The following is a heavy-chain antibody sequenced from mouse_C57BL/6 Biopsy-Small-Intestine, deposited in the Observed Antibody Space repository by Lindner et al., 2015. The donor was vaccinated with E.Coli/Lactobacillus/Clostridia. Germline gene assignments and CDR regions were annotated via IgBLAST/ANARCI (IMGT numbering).Heavy chain of an antibody. Sequence: SVKVSCKVSGYTLTESPMHWVRQAPGKGLEWMGGFDPEDGETIYAQKFQGRVTMTEDTFTDTAYMELSSLRSEDTAVYYCATDIRGGGYLRFFEYWGQGTLVTVSS. CDR1: GYTLTESP. J-gene: IGHJ4*01. CDR3: ATDIRGGGYLRFFEY. V-gene: IGHV1-18*01. CDR2: FDPEDGET. D-gene: IGHD1-1*02.